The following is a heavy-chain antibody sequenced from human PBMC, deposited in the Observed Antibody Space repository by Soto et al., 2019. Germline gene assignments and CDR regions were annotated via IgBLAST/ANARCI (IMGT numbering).Heavy chain of an antibody. V-gene: IGHV3-30-3*01. D-gene: IGHD5-12*01. CDR2: MSYDVSNT. CDR3: ARDGSGRRNYYFHS. J-gene: IGHJ4*02. Sequence: QVQLGESGGGVVQPGRSLRLSCAASGFTFSSYAMHLVRQAPGKGLEWVAVMSYDVSNTYYADSVKGRFTISRDNSKNTLYLQMNSLRVEDTALYYCARDGSGRRNYYFHSWGQGTLVTVSS. CDR1: GFTFSSYA.